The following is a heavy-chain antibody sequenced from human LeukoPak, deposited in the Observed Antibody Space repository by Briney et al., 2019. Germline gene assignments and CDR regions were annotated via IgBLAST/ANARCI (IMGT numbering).Heavy chain of an antibody. CDR3: ARSRSGYSYDHAAFEI. CDR1: GGSISSYY. Sequence: SETLSLTCTVSGGSISSYYWSWIRQPPGKGLEWIAYIDYRGSTTYNPSLRSRVTISVDTSRNQFSLKLSSVTAADTAVYYCARSRSGYSYDHAAFEIWGQGTMVTVSS. D-gene: IGHD5-18*01. V-gene: IGHV4-59*01. J-gene: IGHJ3*02. CDR2: IDYRGST.